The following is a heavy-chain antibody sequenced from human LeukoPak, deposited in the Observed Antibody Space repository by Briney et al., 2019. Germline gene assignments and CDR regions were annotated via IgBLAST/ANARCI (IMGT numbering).Heavy chain of an antibody. CDR3: ARVSSTFVYSSSEH. CDR2: MNPNSGNT. D-gene: IGHD6-6*01. J-gene: IGHJ4*02. Sequence: ASVKVFCKASGYTFTRYDINWVRQATGQGLEWMGWMNPNSGNTGYAQKFQGRVTMTRNTSISTAYMELSSLRSEDTAVYYCARVSSTFVYSSSEHWGQGTLVTVSS. V-gene: IGHV1-8*01. CDR1: GYTFTRYD.